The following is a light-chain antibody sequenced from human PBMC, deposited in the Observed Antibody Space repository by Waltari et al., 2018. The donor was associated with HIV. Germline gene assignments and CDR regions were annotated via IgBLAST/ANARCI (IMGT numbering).Light chain of an antibody. CDR2: SNH. CDR3: AAWEESLNAWV. CDR1: SSNIGSNY. V-gene: IGLV1-47*02. Sequence: QSVLTQPPSASGTPGQRVTISCSGSSSNIGSNYVYWYQQLPGTAPKLLIYSNHQRPSGVPDRISGSKSSASATLAMSGRQSVDEADYYCAAWEESLNAWVYGGETKLTVL. J-gene: IGLJ3*02.